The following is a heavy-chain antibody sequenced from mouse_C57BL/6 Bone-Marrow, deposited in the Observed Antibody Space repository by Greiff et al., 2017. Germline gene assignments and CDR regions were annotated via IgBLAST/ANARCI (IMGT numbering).Heavy chain of an antibody. Sequence: QVQLQQPGAELVKPGASVKLSCKASGYTFTSYWMHWVKQRPGQGLEWIGMIHPNSGSTNYNEKFKSKATLTVDKSSSPAYMQISSLTSEDSAVYYCARRRYYGSYWYFDVWGTGTTVTVSS. V-gene: IGHV1-64*01. J-gene: IGHJ1*03. CDR1: GYTFTSYW. D-gene: IGHD1-1*01. CDR2: IHPNSGST. CDR3: ARRRYYGSYWYFDV.